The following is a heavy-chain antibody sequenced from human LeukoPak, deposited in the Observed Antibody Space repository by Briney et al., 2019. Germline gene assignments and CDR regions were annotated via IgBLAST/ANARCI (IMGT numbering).Heavy chain of an antibody. Sequence: GGSLRLSCAASGFTFSSYSMNWVRQAPGKGLEWVASLKQDGSDTYYVDSVKGRFTISRDNAGNSLFLQMNSLRAADTAVYYCARETRGAMGSYWGQGTLVTVSS. V-gene: IGHV3-7*03. J-gene: IGHJ4*02. CDR1: GFTFSSYS. CDR3: ARETRGAMGSY. CDR2: LKQDGSDT. D-gene: IGHD1-26*01.